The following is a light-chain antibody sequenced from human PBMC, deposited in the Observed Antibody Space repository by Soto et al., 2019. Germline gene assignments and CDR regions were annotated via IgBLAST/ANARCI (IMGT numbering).Light chain of an antibody. V-gene: IGLV1-47*01. CDR3: FSWEGRLNPLL. CDR2: VTH. Sequence: QSVLPQPPSASGTPGLRVTISCSGSSSNIGSNFVYWYQHLPGAAPKLLIYVTHHRPSCVPDRFSASKSGASACLAISGLRSEAEGDYYCFSWEGRLNPLLFGGGTKLTVL. J-gene: IGLJ2*01. CDR1: SSNIGSNF.